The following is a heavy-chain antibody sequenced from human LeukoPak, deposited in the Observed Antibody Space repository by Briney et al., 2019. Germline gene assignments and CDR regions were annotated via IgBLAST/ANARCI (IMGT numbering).Heavy chain of an antibody. CDR3: ATSVRNYYDSSGYLGY. D-gene: IGHD3-22*01. J-gene: IGHJ4*02. Sequence: SETLSLTCTVSGGSISSYYWSWIRQPPGKGLEWIGYIYHSGSTYYNPSLKSRVTTSVDRSKNQFSLKLSSVTAADTAVYYCATSVRNYYDSSGYLGYWGQGTLVTVSS. CDR2: IYHSGST. CDR1: GGSISSYY. V-gene: IGHV4-59*04.